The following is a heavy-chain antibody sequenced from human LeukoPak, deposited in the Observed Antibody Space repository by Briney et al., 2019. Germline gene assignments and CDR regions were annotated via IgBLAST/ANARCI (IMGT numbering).Heavy chain of an antibody. Sequence: GGSLRLSCAMSWFIFNTNGMNWVRQSPGKGMEWLATIAGGDESTYYADSVKGRFAISRNNSKNTVFLHMNSLRVEDTAVYYCASGVYWSLDYWGQGTAVTVSS. D-gene: IGHD1-1*01. J-gene: IGHJ4*02. CDR2: IAGGDEST. V-gene: IGHV3-23*01. CDR1: WFIFNTNG. CDR3: ASGVYWSLDY.